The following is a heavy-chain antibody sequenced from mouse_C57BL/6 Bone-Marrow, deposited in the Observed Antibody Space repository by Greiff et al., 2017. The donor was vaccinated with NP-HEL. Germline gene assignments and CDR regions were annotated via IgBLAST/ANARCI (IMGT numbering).Heavy chain of an antibody. D-gene: IGHD1-1*01. CDR2: ISNGGGST. J-gene: IGHJ1*03. CDR3: ARHGNYYGRSDWYFDV. Sequence: EVQLVESGGGLVQPGGSLKLSCAASGFTFSDYYMYWVRQTPEKRLEWVAYISNGGGSTYYPDTVKGRFTISRDNAKNTLYLQMSRLKSEDTAMYYCARHGNYYGRSDWYFDVWGTGTTVTVSS. V-gene: IGHV5-12*01. CDR1: GFTFSDYY.